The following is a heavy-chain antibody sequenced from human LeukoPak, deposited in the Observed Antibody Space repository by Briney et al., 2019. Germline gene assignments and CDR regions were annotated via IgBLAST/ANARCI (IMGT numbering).Heavy chain of an antibody. D-gene: IGHD1-1*01. CDR2: IGISSGNK. J-gene: IGHJ4*02. CDR3: ARDHNYAFDN. Sequence: PGGSLRLSCTASGFPFSDYSMNWVRQAPGKGLEWISYIGISSGNKKYADSVKGRFTISADNARNSLYLQMNSLRVEDTAVYYCARDHNYAFDNWGQGTLVSVSS. CDR1: GFPFSDYS. V-gene: IGHV3-48*04.